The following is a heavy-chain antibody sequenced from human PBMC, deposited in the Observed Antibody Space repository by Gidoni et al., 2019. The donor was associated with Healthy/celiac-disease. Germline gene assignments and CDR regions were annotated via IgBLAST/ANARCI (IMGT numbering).Heavy chain of an antibody. J-gene: IGHJ4*02. CDR2: IRSKANSYAT. D-gene: IGHD3-22*01. V-gene: IGHV3-73*02. CDR1: GFTLSGSA. Sequence: EVQLVESGGGLVQPGGSLKLSCAATGFTLSGSARHCVRQASGKGLEWVCRIRSKANSYATAYAASVKGRFTISRDDSKNTAYLQMNSLQPEDTAVYYCTRRAGYDSSGYYLDYFDYWGQGTLVPVSS. CDR3: TRRAGYDSSGYYLDYFDY.